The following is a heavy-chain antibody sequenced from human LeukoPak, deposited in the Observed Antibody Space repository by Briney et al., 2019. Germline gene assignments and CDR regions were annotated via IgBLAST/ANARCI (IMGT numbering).Heavy chain of an antibody. J-gene: IGHJ4*02. CDR1: GFSFSNYA. CDR3: AKDRSTLRTFNDY. CDR2: ISGSGDSI. D-gene: IGHD1-14*01. V-gene: IGHV3-23*01. Sequence: GGSLRLSCAASGFSFSNYAMSWVRQAPGKGLERVSAISGSGDSIYYADSVKGRFTISRDNSKSTLYLQMNSLRAEDTAVYYCAKDRSTLRTFNDYWGQGTLVTVSS.